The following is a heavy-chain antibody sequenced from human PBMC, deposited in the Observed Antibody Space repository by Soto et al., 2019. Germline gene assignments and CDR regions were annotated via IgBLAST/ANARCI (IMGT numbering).Heavy chain of an antibody. V-gene: IGHV3-23*01. CDR2: ISGTGVST. CDR1: GFTFSGFTFNSYA. CDR3: ARDSDVQAAAPPKKYGMDV. J-gene: IGHJ6*02. Sequence: GGSLTLSCAASGFTFSGFTFNSYAMTWVRQAQGKGLEWVSTISGTGVSTYYADSVKGRFTISRDNSKNTIFLEMKTLRVDDTAVYYCARDSDVQAAAPPKKYGMDVWGQGTAVTVS. D-gene: IGHD6-13*01.